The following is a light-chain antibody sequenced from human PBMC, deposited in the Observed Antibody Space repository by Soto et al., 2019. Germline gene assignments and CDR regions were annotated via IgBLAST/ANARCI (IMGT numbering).Light chain of an antibody. Sequence: QSALTQPPSASGSPGQSVTISCTGTSSDVGGYNYVSWYQQYPGKAPKLMIYEVSKRPSGVPGRFSGSKSGNTASLTVSGPQAEDEADYYCCSSVGSNYVFGTGTKVTVL. CDR3: CSSVGSNYV. V-gene: IGLV2-8*01. CDR1: SSDVGGYNY. CDR2: EVS. J-gene: IGLJ1*01.